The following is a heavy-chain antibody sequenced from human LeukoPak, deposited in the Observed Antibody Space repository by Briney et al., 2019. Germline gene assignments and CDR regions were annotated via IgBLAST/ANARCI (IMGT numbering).Heavy chain of an antibody. V-gene: IGHV3-23*01. CDR3: AKAAGRESYETNFDY. Sequence: EGSLRLSCAASGFTFSSYAMSWVRQAPGKGLEWVSAISGSGGSTYYADSVKGRFTISRDNSKNTLYLQMNSLRAEDTAVYYCAKAAGRESYETNFDYWGQGTLVTVSS. CDR1: GFTFSSYA. D-gene: IGHD1-26*01. J-gene: IGHJ4*02. CDR2: ISGSGGST.